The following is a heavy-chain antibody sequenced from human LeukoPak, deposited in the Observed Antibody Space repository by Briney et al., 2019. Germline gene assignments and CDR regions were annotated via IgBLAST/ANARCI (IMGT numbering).Heavy chain of an antibody. CDR2: ISYDGSNK. V-gene: IGHV3-30*04. Sequence: GSLRLSCAASGLTFSSYAMHWVRQAPGKGLEWVAVISYDGSNKYYADSVKGRFTISRDNSKNTLYLQMNSLRAEDTAVYYCARDGANDFWSGYSTFDYWGQGTLVTVSS. CDR1: GLTFSSYA. D-gene: IGHD3-3*01. J-gene: IGHJ4*02. CDR3: ARDGANDFWSGYSTFDY.